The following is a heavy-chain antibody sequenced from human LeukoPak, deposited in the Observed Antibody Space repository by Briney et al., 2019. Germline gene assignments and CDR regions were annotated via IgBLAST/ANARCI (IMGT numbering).Heavy chain of an antibody. CDR2: ISSSSSYI. Sequence: ETGGALRLSCAASGFTFSSYSMNWVRQAPGKGLEWVSSISSSSSYIYYADSVKGRFTISRDNSKNTLYLQMNSLRAEDTAVYYCAKIRYSGSYSPIDAFDIWGQGTMVTVSS. J-gene: IGHJ3*02. CDR3: AKIRYSGSYSPIDAFDI. V-gene: IGHV3-21*04. D-gene: IGHD1-26*01. CDR1: GFTFSSYS.